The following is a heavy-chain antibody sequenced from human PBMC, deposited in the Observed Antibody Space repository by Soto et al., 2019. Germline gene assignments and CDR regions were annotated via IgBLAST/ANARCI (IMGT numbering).Heavy chain of an antibody. D-gene: IGHD3-3*01. CDR3: AKDLSYDFWSGSFDY. V-gene: IGHV3-23*01. J-gene: IGHJ4*02. CDR1: GFTFNSYA. Sequence: GGSLRLSCAASGFTFNSYAMRWVRQAPGKGLEWVATITNSGGSTYYADSVKGRFTISRDNSKNTLYLQMNSLRAEDTAVYYCAKDLSYDFWSGSFDYWGQGTLVTVSS. CDR2: ITNSGGST.